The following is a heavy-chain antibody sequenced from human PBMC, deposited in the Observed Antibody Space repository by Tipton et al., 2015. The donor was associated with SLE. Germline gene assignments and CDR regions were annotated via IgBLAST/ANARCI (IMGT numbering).Heavy chain of an antibody. CDR3: ARGPLGIFPFDF. Sequence: TLSLTCTVSGGSISSGGYYWSWIRQHPGKGLEWIGYIYYSGSTNYNPSLKSRVTISLDTSKSRFSLKLSSVTAADTAMYFCARGPLGIFPFDFWGQGTLVTVSS. D-gene: IGHD3-16*01. CDR1: GGSISSGGYY. CDR2: IYYSGST. V-gene: IGHV4-61*08. J-gene: IGHJ4*02.